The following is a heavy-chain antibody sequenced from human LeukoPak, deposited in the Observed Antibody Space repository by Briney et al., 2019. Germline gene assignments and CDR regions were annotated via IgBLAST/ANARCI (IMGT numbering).Heavy chain of an antibody. CDR2: IYPGDSDT. J-gene: IGHJ4*02. Sequence: GESLKISCKGSGYSFTNYWIGWVHQMPGRGLEWMGIIYPGDSDTRYSPSFQGQVTISADKSISTAYLQWSSLKASDTAMYYCARSPRSDYFDYWGQGALVTVSS. CDR3: ARSPRSDYFDY. D-gene: IGHD6-6*01. V-gene: IGHV5-51*07. CDR1: GYSFTNYW.